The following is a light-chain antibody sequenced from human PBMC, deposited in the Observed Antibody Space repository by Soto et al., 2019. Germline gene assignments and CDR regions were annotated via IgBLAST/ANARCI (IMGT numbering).Light chain of an antibody. Sequence: DLPMTQSPSTLSASVGDRVTITCRASQSISSWLAWYQQKPGKAPNLLIYKASSLESGVPSRFSGSGSGTEFTLTISSLQPDDFATYYCQQYNSYPFTFGGGTKVEIK. CDR2: KAS. CDR3: QQYNSYPFT. V-gene: IGKV1-5*03. CDR1: QSISSW. J-gene: IGKJ4*01.